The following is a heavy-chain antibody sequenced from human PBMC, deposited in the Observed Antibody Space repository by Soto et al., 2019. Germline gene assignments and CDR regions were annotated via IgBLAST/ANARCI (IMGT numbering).Heavy chain of an antibody. CDR2: ISHTDRLT. V-gene: IGHV3-48*03. CDR3: ARDTGRASADL. CDR1: GFTFSYYE. Sequence: EVQLAESGGDLVQPGGSLRLSCFGSGFTFSYYEMNWVRQAPGKGLERVAFISHTDRLTHYPDSVRGRFTISRDNAKNSLYLHMTSLRVEDTAVYYCARDTGRASADLWGQGTLVTVSS. D-gene: IGHD6-13*01. J-gene: IGHJ5*02.